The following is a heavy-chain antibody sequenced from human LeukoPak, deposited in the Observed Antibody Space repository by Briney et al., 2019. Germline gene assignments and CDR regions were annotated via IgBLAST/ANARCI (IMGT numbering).Heavy chain of an antibody. CDR2: ISYDGSNK. V-gene: IGHV3-30*18. Sequence: GGSLRLACAASGFTSSGYGMHWVRQAPGKGLEWVAVISYDGSNKYYADSVKGRFTISRDNSKNTLYLQMNSLRAEDTAVYYCANGPVWLGELTGWFDLWGQGTWSPSPQ. J-gene: IGHJ5*02. CDR3: ANGPVWLGELTGWFDL. CDR1: GFTSSGYG. D-gene: IGHD3-10*01.